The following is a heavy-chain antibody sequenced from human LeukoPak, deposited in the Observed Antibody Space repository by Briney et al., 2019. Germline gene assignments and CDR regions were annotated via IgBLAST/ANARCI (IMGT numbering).Heavy chain of an antibody. Sequence: PGGSLRLSCAASGFTFSSYGMHWVRQAPGKGLEWVAVISYDGSNKYYADSVKGRFTISRENSKNTLYLQMNSLRAEDTAVYYCAKDRHYYDSSGYSHFDYWGQGTLVTVSS. D-gene: IGHD3-22*01. CDR1: GFTFSSYG. V-gene: IGHV3-30*18. J-gene: IGHJ4*02. CDR3: AKDRHYYDSSGYSHFDY. CDR2: ISYDGSNK.